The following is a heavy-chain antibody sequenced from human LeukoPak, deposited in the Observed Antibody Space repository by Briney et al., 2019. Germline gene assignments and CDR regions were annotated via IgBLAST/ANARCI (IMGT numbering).Heavy chain of an antibody. CDR3: ARVRTMVRGVITPPDY. CDR1: GGTFSSYA. CDR2: IIPIFGTA. V-gene: IGHV1-69*13. Sequence: VASVKVSCKASGGTFSSYAISWVRQAPGQGLEWMGGIIPIFGTANYAQKFQGRVTITADESTSTAYMELSSLRSEDTAVYYCARVRTMVRGVITPPDYWGQGTLVTVSS. D-gene: IGHD3-10*01. J-gene: IGHJ4*02.